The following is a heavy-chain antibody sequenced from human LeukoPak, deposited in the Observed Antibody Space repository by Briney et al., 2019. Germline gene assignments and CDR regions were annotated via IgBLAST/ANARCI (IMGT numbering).Heavy chain of an antibody. V-gene: IGHV1-18*04. CDR2: ISAYNGNT. Sequence: ASVKVSCKASGYTFTSYYMHWVRQAPGQGLEWMGWISAYNGNTNYAQKLQGRVTTTTDTSTSTAYMELRSLRSDDTAVYYCARLSWYYYDSSGHRIRFQNYFDYWGQGTLVTVSS. D-gene: IGHD3-22*01. J-gene: IGHJ4*02. CDR3: ARLSWYYYDSSGHRIRFQNYFDY. CDR1: GYTFTSYY.